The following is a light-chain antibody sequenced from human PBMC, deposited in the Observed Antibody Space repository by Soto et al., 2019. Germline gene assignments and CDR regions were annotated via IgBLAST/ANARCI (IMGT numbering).Light chain of an antibody. CDR1: QSVTSSY. CDR3: QQYNNWPRT. J-gene: IGKJ1*01. CDR2: DAS. Sequence: EIVLTQPPGTLSLSPGERASLSCRASQSVTSSYLAWWQQKPGQAPRLLIYDASNRATGIPARFSGSGSGTEFTLTISSLQSEDFAVYYCQQYNNWPRTFGQGTKADI. V-gene: IGKV3D-15*01.